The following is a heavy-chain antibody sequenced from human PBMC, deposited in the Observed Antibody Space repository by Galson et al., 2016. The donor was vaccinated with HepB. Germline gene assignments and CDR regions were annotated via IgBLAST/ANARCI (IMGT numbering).Heavy chain of an antibody. J-gene: IGHJ6*02. CDR1: GFTFNNYG. D-gene: IGHD1-26*01. CDR2: ISSDGSNV. V-gene: IGHV3-30*03. Sequence: SLRLSCAASGFTFNNYGMHWVRQAPGKGLAWVAVISSDGSNVYHVDSVKGRFTISRDNSKNTLYLQMSSLRPEDTAVYYCARDGATAPEGYYYGMDVWGQGTTVTVSS. CDR3: ARDGATAPEGYYYGMDV.